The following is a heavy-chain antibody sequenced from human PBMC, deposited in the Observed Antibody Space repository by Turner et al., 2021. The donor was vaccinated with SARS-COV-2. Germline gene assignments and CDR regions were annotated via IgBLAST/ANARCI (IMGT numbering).Heavy chain of an antibody. CDR3: ARSIVVVPAAISY. V-gene: IGHV1-2*02. J-gene: IGHJ4*02. CDR1: GYTFTGYY. D-gene: IGHD2-2*02. CDR2: INPNSGGT. Sequence: QVQLVQSGAKVKKPGASVKVTCQASGYTFTGYYMHWVRQAPGLGLEWMGWINPNSGGTNYAQKFQGRVTMTRDMSISTAYMELSRLRSDDTAVYYCARSIVVVPAAISYWGQGTLVTVSS.